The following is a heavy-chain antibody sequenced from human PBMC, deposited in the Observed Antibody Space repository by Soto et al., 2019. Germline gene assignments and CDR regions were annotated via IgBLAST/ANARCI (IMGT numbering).Heavy chain of an antibody. V-gene: IGHV4-39*01. J-gene: IGHJ5*02. CDR2: IYYSGST. CDR1: GGSISSSSYY. CDR3: ARQEDWNYGGGFDP. Sequence: SETLSLTCTVSGGSISSSSYYWGWIRQPPGKGLEWIGSIYYSGSTYYNPSLKSRVTISVDTSKNQFSLKLSSVTAADTAVYYCARQEDWNYGGGFDPWGQGTLVTVSS. D-gene: IGHD1-7*01.